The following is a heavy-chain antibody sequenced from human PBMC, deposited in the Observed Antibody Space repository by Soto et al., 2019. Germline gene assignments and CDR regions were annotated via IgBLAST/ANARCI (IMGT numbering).Heavy chain of an antibody. J-gene: IGHJ4*02. Sequence: PWWSLRLSCAASGFTCGIYAMSWVRQAPGKGLEWVSSISGSGGSIYYAHSVKGRFTISRDKTKNTLDLQMNSLRAEDTAVYHCARVAPEYSSTPRRFDFWGQGALVTVSS. CDR1: GFTCGIYA. D-gene: IGHD6-13*01. V-gene: IGHV3-23*01. CDR3: ARVAPEYSSTPRRFDF. CDR2: ISGSGGSI.